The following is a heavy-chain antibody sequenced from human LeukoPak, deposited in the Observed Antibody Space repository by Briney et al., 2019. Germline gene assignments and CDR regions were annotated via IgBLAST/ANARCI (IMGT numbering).Heavy chain of an antibody. J-gene: IGHJ5*02. CDR3: ARVPMVRGVIRDNWFDP. CDR2: ISAYNGNT. D-gene: IGHD3-10*01. CDR1: GYTFTSYG. Sequence: ASVKVSCKASGYTFTSYGISWVRQAPGQGLEWMGWISAYNGNTNYAQKLQGRGTMTTDTSTSTAYMELRSLRSDDTAVYYCARVPMVRGVIRDNWFDPWGQGTLVTVSS. V-gene: IGHV1-18*04.